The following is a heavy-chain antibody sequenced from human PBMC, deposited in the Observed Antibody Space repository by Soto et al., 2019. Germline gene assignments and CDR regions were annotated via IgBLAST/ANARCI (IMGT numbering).Heavy chain of an antibody. CDR3: ARGVAAAGTPLWSDY. J-gene: IGHJ4*02. Sequence: GGSLRLSCAASGFTFSSYSMNWVRQAPGKGLEWVSSISSSSSYIYYADSVKGRFTISRDNAKNSLYLQMNSLRAEDTAVYYCARGVAAAGTPLWSDYWGQGTLVTVSS. CDR1: GFTFSSYS. CDR2: ISSSSSYI. D-gene: IGHD6-13*01. V-gene: IGHV3-21*01.